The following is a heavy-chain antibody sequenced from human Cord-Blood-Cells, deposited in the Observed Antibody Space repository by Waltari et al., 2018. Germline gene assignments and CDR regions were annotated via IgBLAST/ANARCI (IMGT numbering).Heavy chain of an antibody. J-gene: IGHJ4*02. CDR1: GFTFSSYG. CDR2: ISYDGSNK. CDR3: AKVDHFDY. V-gene: IGHV3-30*18. Sequence: QVQLVESGGGVVQPGRSLRLSCAASGFTFSSYGLHWVRQAPGKGLEWVAVISYDGSNKYYADSVKGRFTISRENSKNTLYLQMNSLRAEDTAVYYCAKVDHFDYWGQGTLVTVSS.